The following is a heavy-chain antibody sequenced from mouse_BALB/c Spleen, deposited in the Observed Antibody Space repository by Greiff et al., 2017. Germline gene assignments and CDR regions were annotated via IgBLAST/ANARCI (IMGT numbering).Heavy chain of an antibody. CDR2: ISYDGSN. CDR1: GYSITSGYY. J-gene: IGHJ3*01. D-gene: IGHD2-2*01. V-gene: IGHV3-6*02. CDR3: AREAGGYPFAY. Sequence: DVQLQESGPGLVKPSQSLSLTCSVTGYSITSGYYWNWIRQFPGNKLEWMGYISYDGSNNYNPSLKNRISITRDTSKNQFFLKLNSVTTEDTATYYCAREAGGYPFAYWGQGTLVTVSA.